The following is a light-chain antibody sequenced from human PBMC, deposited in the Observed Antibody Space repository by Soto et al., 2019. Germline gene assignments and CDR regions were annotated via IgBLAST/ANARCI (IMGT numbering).Light chain of an antibody. Sequence: QSALTQPASVSGSPGQSITISCTGTSSDVGGYNYVSWYQQHPGKAPKLLIYDVSNRHSGVSNRLSDSKSGNTASLTISGLQAEDEADYYCTSCTSSSAVLFGGGTKLTVL. CDR3: TSCTSSSAVL. CDR2: DVS. CDR1: SSDVGGYNY. V-gene: IGLV2-14*01. J-gene: IGLJ2*01.